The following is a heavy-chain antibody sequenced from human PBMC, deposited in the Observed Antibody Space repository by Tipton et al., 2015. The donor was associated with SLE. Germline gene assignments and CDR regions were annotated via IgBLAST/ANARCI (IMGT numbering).Heavy chain of an antibody. J-gene: IGHJ4*02. CDR1: GGSFSGYY. CDR2: INHSGST. V-gene: IGHV4-34*01. Sequence: TLSLTCAVYGGSFSGYYWSWIRQPPGKGLEWIGEINHSGSTNYNPSLKSRVTISVDTSKNQFSLKLSSVTAADTAVYYCARDDFWSGYYNRGDYWGQGTLVTVSS. CDR3: ARDDFWSGYYNRGDY. D-gene: IGHD3-3*01.